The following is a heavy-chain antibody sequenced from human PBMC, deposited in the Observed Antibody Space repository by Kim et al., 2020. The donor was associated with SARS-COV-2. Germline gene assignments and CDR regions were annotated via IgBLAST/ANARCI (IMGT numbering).Heavy chain of an antibody. Sequence: SGKGRFTISRDNAKNSLYLQMTSLRAEDTAVYYCASGGYYYDSSGYYIDYWGQGTLVTVSS. CDR3: ASGGYYYDSSGYYIDY. V-gene: IGHV3-21*01. J-gene: IGHJ4*02. D-gene: IGHD3-22*01.